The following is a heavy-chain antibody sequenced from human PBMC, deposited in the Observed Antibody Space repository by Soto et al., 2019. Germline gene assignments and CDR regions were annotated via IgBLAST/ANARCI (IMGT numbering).Heavy chain of an antibody. CDR2: IYYSGST. D-gene: IGHD3-3*01. CDR3: ARRGSLYDFWSGYYENWFDP. CDR1: GGSISSYY. J-gene: IGHJ5*02. Sequence: PSETLSLTCTVSGGSISSYYWSWIRQPPGKGLEWIGYIYYSGSTNYNPSLKSRVTISVDTSKNQFSLKLSSVTAADTAVYYCARRGSLYDFWSGYYENWFDPWGQGTLVTVSS. V-gene: IGHV4-59*08.